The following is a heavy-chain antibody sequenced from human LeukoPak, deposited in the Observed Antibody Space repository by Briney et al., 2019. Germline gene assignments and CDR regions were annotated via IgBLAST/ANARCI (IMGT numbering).Heavy chain of an antibody. V-gene: IGHV4-61*02. CDR3: ARNSCPSGSCYDNRGYFDY. D-gene: IGHD2-15*01. CDR2: IYTSGST. J-gene: IGHJ4*02. CDR1: GGSISSGRYY. Sequence: SQTLSLTCTVSGGSISSGRYYWSWIRQPAGKGLEWIGRIYTSGSTNYNPSLKSRITISVDTSKNQFSLKLSSVTAADTAVYYCARNSCPSGSCYDNRGYFDYWGQGTLVTVSS.